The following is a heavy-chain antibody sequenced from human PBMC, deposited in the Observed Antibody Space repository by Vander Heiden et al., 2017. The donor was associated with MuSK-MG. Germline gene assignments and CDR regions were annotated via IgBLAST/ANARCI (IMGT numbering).Heavy chain of an antibody. CDR2: IFSNDEK. D-gene: IGHD4-17*01. CDR3: ARIGDDGGQIFDY. V-gene: IGHV2-26*01. CDR1: GFSLSNARMG. Sequence: QVTLKESGPVLVKPTETLTLTCTVSGFSLSNARMGVSWIRQPPGKALEWLAHIFSNDEKSYSTALKSRLTISKDTSKSQVVLTMTKMDPVDTATYYFARIGDDGGQIFDYWGQGTLVTVSS. J-gene: IGHJ4*02.